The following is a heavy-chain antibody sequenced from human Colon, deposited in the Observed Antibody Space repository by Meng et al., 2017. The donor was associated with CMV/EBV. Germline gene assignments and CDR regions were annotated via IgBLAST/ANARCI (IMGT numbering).Heavy chain of an antibody. CDR1: GYSFTGYY. Sequence: QGQRVQSGAEVRRPGASVKVSCKASGYSFTGYYIHWVRQAPGQGLEWMGWMDPTTGRTDYAQKFQGTVTMTRDTSISTAYLELSRLTSDDTAVYYCASHSSYVWGSHHWGQGTLVTVSS. V-gene: IGHV1-2*02. J-gene: IGHJ1*01. D-gene: IGHD3-16*01. CDR2: MDPTTGRT. CDR3: ASHSSYVWGSHH.